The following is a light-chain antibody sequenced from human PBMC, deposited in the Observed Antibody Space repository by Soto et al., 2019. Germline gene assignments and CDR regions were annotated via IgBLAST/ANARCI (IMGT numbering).Light chain of an antibody. V-gene: IGLV2-14*01. CDR3: SSYTTNSPPVV. J-gene: IGLJ2*01. CDR1: SGDIGSYTY. CDR2: VVT. Sequence: QSALTQPASVSGSPGQSITISCTGTSGDIGSYTYVSWYQQYPCKAPKLLISVVTNRPSGVSNRFSGSKSGNTASLTISGLQAEDEAHCYCSSYTTNSPPVVFGGGTKVTVL.